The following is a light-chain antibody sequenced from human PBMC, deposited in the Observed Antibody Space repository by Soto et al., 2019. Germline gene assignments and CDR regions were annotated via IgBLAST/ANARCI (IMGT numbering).Light chain of an antibody. CDR2: DDA. CDR3: LVWESSSDQYV. Sequence: SYELPQPPSVSVAPGQTARITCGGEKVENKNVHWYQQKAGQAPVLVVFDDADRPSGIPDRFSGSYSGNTATLTISRVEAGDEAYYYCLVWESSSDQYVFGTGTKLTVL. V-gene: IGLV3-21*02. CDR1: KVENKN. J-gene: IGLJ1*01.